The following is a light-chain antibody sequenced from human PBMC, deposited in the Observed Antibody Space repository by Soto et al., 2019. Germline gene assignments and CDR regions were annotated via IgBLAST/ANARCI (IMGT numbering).Light chain of an antibody. CDR2: KAS. CDR3: QQSHFYWT. Sequence: DIQMTQSPSTLPASVGDRVTITCRASQTIGDWLAWYQPKPGKVPKLLIYKASTLEVGFPSRFSGSGSGTEFTLTISSLQPDDFATYYCQQSHFYWTFGQGTKVEIK. V-gene: IGKV1-5*03. J-gene: IGKJ1*01. CDR1: QTIGDW.